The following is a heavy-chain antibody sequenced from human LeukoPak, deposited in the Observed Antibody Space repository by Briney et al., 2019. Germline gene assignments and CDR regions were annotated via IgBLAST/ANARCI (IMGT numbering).Heavy chain of an antibody. CDR3: ARHLSGVTGYTYGRGIDS. Sequence: GSLRLSCAASGFTFSSYWMSWVRQAPGKGLEWVANIKQDGSEKYYVDSVEGRFTISRDNAKKSLYLQMNSLRAEDTAVYYCARHLSGVTGYTYGRGIDSWGQGTPVTVSS. J-gene: IGHJ4*02. CDR1: GFTFSSYW. D-gene: IGHD5-18*01. CDR2: IKQDGSEK. V-gene: IGHV3-7*01.